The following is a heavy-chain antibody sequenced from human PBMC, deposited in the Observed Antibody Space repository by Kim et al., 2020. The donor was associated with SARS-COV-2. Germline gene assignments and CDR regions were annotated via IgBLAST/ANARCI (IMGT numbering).Heavy chain of an antibody. V-gene: IGHV3-74*01. CDR3: ASGGNF. Sequence: SAGTSTSYADSVKGRFTISRDNATNTLYVQMNSLGAEDTAVYYCASGGNFWGQGTLVTVSS. J-gene: IGHJ4*02. CDR2: SAGTST. D-gene: IGHD1-7*01.